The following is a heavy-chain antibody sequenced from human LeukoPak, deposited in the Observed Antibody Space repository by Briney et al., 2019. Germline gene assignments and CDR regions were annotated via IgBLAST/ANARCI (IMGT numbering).Heavy chain of an antibody. D-gene: IGHD6-6*01. Sequence: ASVKVSCKASGYTFTSYYMHWVRQPPAQGLEWMGIINPSGGSTSYAQKFQGRFTMTRDTSTSTVYMELSSLRSEDTAVYYCASLSVPYYYYGMDVWGQGTTVTVSS. CDR3: ASLSVPYYYYGMDV. CDR1: GYTFTSYY. J-gene: IGHJ6*02. CDR2: INPSGGST. V-gene: IGHV1-46*01.